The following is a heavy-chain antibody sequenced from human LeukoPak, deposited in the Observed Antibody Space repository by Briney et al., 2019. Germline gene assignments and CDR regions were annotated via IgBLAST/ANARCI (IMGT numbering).Heavy chain of an antibody. CDR1: GGSFSGYY. D-gene: IGHD2-2*01. V-gene: IGHV4-34*01. CDR3: ARGRPGSSTSRTLRRFDP. CDR2: INHSGST. J-gene: IGHJ5*02. Sequence: SETLSLTCAVYGGSFSGYYWSWIRQPPGKGLEWIGEINHSGSTNYSPSLKSRVTISVDTSKNQFSLKLSSVTAADTAVYYCARGRPGSSTSRTLRRFDPWGQGTLVTVSS.